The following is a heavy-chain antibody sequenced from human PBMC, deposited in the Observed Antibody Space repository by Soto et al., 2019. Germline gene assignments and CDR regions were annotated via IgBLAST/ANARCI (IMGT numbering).Heavy chain of an antibody. CDR3: AKRSWGIAAAGSSSFDY. V-gene: IGHV3-30*18. CDR2: ISYDGSNK. J-gene: IGHJ4*02. CDR1: GFTFSSYG. D-gene: IGHD6-13*01. Sequence: QVQLVKSGGGVVQPGRSLRLSCAASGFTFSSYGMHWVRQAPGKGLEWVAVISYDGSNKYYTDSVKGRFTISRDNSKNTLYLQMNSLRAEDTAVYYCAKRSWGIAAAGSSSFDYWGQGTLVTVSS.